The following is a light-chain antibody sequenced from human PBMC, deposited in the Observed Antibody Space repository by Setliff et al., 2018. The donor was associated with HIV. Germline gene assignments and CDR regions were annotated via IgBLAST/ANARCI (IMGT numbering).Light chain of an antibody. CDR1: SSDIGTYNF. J-gene: IGLJ1*01. Sequence: QSALTQPASVSGSPGQSIPISCTGSSSDIGTYNFVSWYQQYPGKAPKVVIYEVSIRPSGISTRFSGSKSGNTASLTISGLQPADDADYYCASYTTSSAPLVFGSGTKVTVL. CDR3: ASYTTSSAPLV. CDR2: EVS. V-gene: IGLV2-14*01.